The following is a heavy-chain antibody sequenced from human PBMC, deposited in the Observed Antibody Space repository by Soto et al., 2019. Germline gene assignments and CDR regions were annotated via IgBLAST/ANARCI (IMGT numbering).Heavy chain of an antibody. Sequence: SVKVSCKASGGTFSSYTISWVRQAPGQGLEWMGRIIPILGIANYAQKFQGRVTITADKSTSTAYMELSSLRSEDTAVYYFARDRLTFFVPDYYYGMDVWGQGTTVTVSS. D-gene: IGHD3-16*01. CDR1: GGTFSSYT. CDR2: IIPILGIA. CDR3: ARDRLTFFVPDYYYGMDV. V-gene: IGHV1-69*04. J-gene: IGHJ6*02.